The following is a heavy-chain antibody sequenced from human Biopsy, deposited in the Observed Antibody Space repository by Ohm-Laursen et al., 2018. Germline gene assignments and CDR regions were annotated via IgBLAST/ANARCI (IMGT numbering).Heavy chain of an antibody. Sequence: SDTLSLTCTVSGGPIDSYYWSWIRQPPGKALEWIGYIYFTGRTSYNPSLKSRVTMSVNTSKKQFSLILSSVTAADTAVYYCASAGYNPDWNFDLWGRGTRVTVSS. D-gene: IGHD5-24*01. CDR1: GGPIDSYY. J-gene: IGHJ2*01. CDR3: ASAGYNPDWNFDL. CDR2: IYFTGRT. V-gene: IGHV4-59*07.